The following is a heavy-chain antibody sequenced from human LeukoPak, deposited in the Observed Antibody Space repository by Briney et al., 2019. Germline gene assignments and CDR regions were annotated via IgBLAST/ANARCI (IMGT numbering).Heavy chain of an antibody. Sequence: GVSLKISCKGSGYRFTSYWIGWVRPMPGKGLEWMGIIYPGDSDTRYSPSFQGQVAISVDESISTAYLQWSSLKASATAVYYCARHILYTAMVNAFDIWGQGTMVTVSS. CDR1: GYRFTSYW. J-gene: IGHJ3*02. V-gene: IGHV5-51*01. D-gene: IGHD5-18*01. CDR3: ARHILYTAMVNAFDI. CDR2: IYPGDSDT.